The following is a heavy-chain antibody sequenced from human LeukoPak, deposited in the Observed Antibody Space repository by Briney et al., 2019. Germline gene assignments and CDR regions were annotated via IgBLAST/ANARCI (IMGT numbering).Heavy chain of an antibody. CDR2: IYTSGST. CDR3: ARGIYGDYGLGY. D-gene: IGHD4-17*01. J-gene: IGHJ4*02. V-gene: IGHV4-61*02. CDR1: GGSISSGSYY. Sequence: PSETLSLTCTVSGGSISSGSYYWSWIRQPAGKGLEWIGRIYTSGSTNYNPSLKSRVTISVDTSKNQFSLKLSSVTAADTAVYYCARGIYGDYGLGYWGQGTLVTVSS.